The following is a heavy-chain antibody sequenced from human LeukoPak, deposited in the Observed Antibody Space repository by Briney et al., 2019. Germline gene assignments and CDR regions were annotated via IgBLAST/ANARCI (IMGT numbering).Heavy chain of an antibody. V-gene: IGHV4-34*01. D-gene: IGHD3-10*01. J-gene: IGHJ4*02. CDR3: ARGPSYYYGSGSYLDY. CDR2: INHSGST. Sequence: SETLCLTCAVYGGSFSGYYWSWIRQPPGKGLEWIGEINHSGSTNYNPSLKSRVTISVDTSKNQFSLKLSSVTAADTAVYYCARGPSYYYGSGSYLDYWGQGTLVTVSS. CDR1: GGSFSGYY.